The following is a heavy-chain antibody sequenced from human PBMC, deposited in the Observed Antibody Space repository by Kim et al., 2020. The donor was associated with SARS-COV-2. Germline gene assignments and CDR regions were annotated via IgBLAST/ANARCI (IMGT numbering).Heavy chain of an antibody. Sequence: YAASVEGRFTIARDNTKNKLYLQMNSLRAENTAVYYCAKEAVAGYWYFDLWGRGTLVTVSS. J-gene: IGHJ2*01. D-gene: IGHD6-19*01. CDR3: AKEAVAGYWYFDL. V-gene: IGHV3-30*02.